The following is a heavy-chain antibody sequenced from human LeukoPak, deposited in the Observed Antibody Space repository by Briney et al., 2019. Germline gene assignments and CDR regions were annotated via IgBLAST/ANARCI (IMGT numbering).Heavy chain of an antibody. CDR2: ISYDGSNK. J-gene: IGHJ6*02. D-gene: IGHD3-3*01. CDR1: GFTFSSYA. CDR3: ARDQELRTQNVLRFLEWRDESTYYYYGMDV. V-gene: IGHV3-30-3*01. Sequence: GGSLRLSCAASGFTFSSYAMHWVRQASGNGLEWGAVISYDGSNKYYADSVKGRFTISRDNSKNTLYLQMNSLRAEDTAVYYCARDQELRTQNVLRFLEWRDESTYYYYGMDVWGQGTTVTVSS.